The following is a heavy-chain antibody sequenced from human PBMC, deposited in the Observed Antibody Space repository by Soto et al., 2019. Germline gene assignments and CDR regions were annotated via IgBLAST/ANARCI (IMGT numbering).Heavy chain of an antibody. Sequence: ASVKVSCKASGYTFTGYYMHWVRQAPGQGLEWMGWINPNSGGTNYAQKFQGRVTMTRDTSISTAYMELSRLRSDDTAVYYCARDKEREEQLVPWYYYYGMDVWGQGATVTVSS. CDR2: INPNSGGT. V-gene: IGHV1-2*02. D-gene: IGHD6-6*01. J-gene: IGHJ6*02. CDR1: GYTFTGYY. CDR3: ARDKEREEQLVPWYYYYGMDV.